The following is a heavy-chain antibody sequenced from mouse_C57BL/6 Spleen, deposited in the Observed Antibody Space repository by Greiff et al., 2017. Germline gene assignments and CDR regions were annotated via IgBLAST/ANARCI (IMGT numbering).Heavy chain of an antibody. Sequence: VQLQQPGAELVMPGASVTLSCKASGSTFTSYWMPWVKQRPGQGLEWIGEIDPSASSTNYNQTFKGKFTLTVDKSSSKAYMQLSSRTSEDSAVYYCARRKITTGSAWYCDVWGTGTTVTVSS. D-gene: IGHD1-1*01. V-gene: IGHV1-69*01. CDR1: GSTFTSYW. CDR2: IDPSASST. J-gene: IGHJ1*03. CDR3: ARRKITTGSAWYCDV.